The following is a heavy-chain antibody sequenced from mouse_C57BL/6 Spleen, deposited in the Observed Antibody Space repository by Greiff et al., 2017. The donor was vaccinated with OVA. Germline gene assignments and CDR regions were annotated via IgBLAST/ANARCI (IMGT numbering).Heavy chain of an antibody. CDR1: GYTFTSYW. V-gene: IGHV1-69*01. CDR2: IDPSDSYT. D-gene: IGHD1-1*02. CDR3: ARALLYYGTWYFDF. Sequence: QVQLQQPGAELVMPGASVKLSCKASGYTFTSYWMHWVKQRPGQGLEWIGEIDPSDSYTNYNQKFKGKSTLTVDKSSSTAYMQLSSLTSEDSAVYYCARALLYYGTWYFDFWGTGTTVTVSS. J-gene: IGHJ1*03.